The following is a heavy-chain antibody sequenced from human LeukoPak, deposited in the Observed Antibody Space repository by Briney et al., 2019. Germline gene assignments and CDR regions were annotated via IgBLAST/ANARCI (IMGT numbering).Heavy chain of an antibody. CDR3: ARAPGPRTYYDYVWGVGAFDI. V-gene: IGHV3-7*01. CDR2: IKQDGSEK. J-gene: IGHJ3*02. Sequence: PGGTLRLTCAASGFTFSSYWMSWVRQAPGKGLEWVAYIKQDGSEKYHVDSVKGRFTISRDNDKNSLSLQMSSLRAEDTAVYYCARAPGPRTYYDYVWGVGAFDIWGQGTMVTVSS. D-gene: IGHD3-16*01. CDR1: GFTFSSYW.